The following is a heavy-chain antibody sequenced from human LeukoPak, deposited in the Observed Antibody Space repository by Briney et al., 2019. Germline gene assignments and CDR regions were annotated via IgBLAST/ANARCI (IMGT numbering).Heavy chain of an antibody. Sequence: GASVKVSCKVSGYTLTEISMHWVRQAPGQGLEWMAGFNPEDVETSYARSFQGRLTVTEDTSTDTAYMELSSLRAEDTAMYYCATEIVGYGDVHYFDSWGQGTLVTVSS. CDR2: FNPEDVET. V-gene: IGHV1-24*01. J-gene: IGHJ4*02. CDR3: ATEIVGYGDVHYFDS. CDR1: GYTLTEIS. D-gene: IGHD4-17*01.